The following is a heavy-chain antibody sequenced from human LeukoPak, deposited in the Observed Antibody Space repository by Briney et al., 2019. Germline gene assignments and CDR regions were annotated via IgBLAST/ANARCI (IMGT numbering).Heavy chain of an antibody. V-gene: IGHV1-69*04. Sequence: SVKVSCKASGGTFSSYAISWVRQAPGQGLEWMGRIIPILGIANYAQKFQGRVTITADKSTSTAYMELSSLRSEDTAVYYCARDKLMTMIVVVTHDAFDIRGQGTMVTVSS. CDR2: IIPILGIA. J-gene: IGHJ3*02. D-gene: IGHD3-22*01. CDR3: ARDKLMTMIVVVTHDAFDI. CDR1: GGTFSSYA.